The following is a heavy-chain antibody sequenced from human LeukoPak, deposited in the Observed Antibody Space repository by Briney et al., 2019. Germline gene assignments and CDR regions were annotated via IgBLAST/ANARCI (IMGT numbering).Heavy chain of an antibody. J-gene: IGHJ4*02. D-gene: IGHD6-13*01. CDR1: GGSISSYY. V-gene: IGHV4-59*08. CDR2: IYYSGST. Sequence: SETLSLTCTVSGGSISSYYWSWIRQPPGKGLEWVGYIYYSGSTNYNPSLKSRVTISVDTSKNQFSLKLSSVTAADTAVYYCARCRASAAAGTFNYFDYWGQGTLVTVSS. CDR3: ARCRASAAAGTFNYFDY.